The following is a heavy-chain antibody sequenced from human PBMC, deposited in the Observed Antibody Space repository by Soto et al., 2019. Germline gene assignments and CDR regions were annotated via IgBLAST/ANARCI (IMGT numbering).Heavy chain of an antibody. D-gene: IGHD2-15*01. CDR3: AREINSHFDY. J-gene: IGHJ4*02. Sequence: QVQLVESGGGVVQPGRSLRLSCAASGLTFSSYGINWVRQAPGKGLEWVAVISYDGSDKYYADSVKGRFTISRDNSKNTLFLQMNSLRADDTAVYYCAREINSHFDYWGQGTLVTVSS. CDR2: ISYDGSDK. CDR1: GLTFSSYG. V-gene: IGHV3-30-3*01.